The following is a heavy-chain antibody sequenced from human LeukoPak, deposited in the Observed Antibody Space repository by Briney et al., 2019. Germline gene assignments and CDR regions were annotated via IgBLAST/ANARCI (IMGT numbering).Heavy chain of an antibody. D-gene: IGHD1-26*01. V-gene: IGHV4-30-4*01. CDR2: IYYSGST. Sequence: KPSETLSLTCTVSGGSISSGDYYWSWIRQPPGKGLEWIGYIYYSGSTYYNPSLKSRVTISVDTSKNQFSLKLSSVTAADTAVYYCARWGRGNRKLNLDYWGQGTLVTVSS. CDR3: ARWGRGNRKLNLDY. CDR1: GGSISSGDYY. J-gene: IGHJ4*02.